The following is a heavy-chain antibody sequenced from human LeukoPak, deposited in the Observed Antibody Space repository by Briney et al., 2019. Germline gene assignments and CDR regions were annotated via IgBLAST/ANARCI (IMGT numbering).Heavy chain of an antibody. V-gene: IGHV3-23*01. Sequence: GGSLRLSCAASGFTFSSYAMSWVRQAPGKGLEWVSAISGSGGSTYYADSVKGRFTISRDNAKNSLYLQMNSLRAEDTAVYYCARTGGSSYFDYWGQGTLVTVSS. CDR3: ARTGGSSYFDY. CDR2: ISGSGGST. D-gene: IGHD2-15*01. CDR1: GFTFSSYA. J-gene: IGHJ4*02.